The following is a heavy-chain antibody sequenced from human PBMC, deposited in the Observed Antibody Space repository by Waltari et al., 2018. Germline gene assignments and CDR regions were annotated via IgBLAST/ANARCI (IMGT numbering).Heavy chain of an antibody. CDR3: ARSSDY. J-gene: IGHJ4*02. Sequence: QVQLVESGGGVVQPGRSLRLSCAASGFTFSSYAMHWVRQAPGKGLDGVAVISDDGSNKYYADSVKGRFTISRDNSKNTLYLQMNSLRAEDTAVYYCARSSDYWGQGTLVTVSS. V-gene: IGHV3-30-3*01. CDR2: ISDDGSNK. CDR1: GFTFSSYA.